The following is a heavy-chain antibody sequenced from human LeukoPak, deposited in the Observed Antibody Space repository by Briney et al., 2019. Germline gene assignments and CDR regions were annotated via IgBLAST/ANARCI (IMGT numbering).Heavy chain of an antibody. D-gene: IGHD2-2*02. CDR1: DGSFSGYY. J-gene: IGHJ5*02. CDR3: ARRLGYCSSTSCYTPSWFDP. CDR2: INHSGST. V-gene: IGHV4-34*01. Sequence: PSETLSLTCAIYDGSFSGYYWRWIRQPPGKGLEWIGEINHSGSTNYNPSLKSRVTISVDTSKNQFSLKLSSVTAADTAVYYCARRLGYCSSTSCYTPSWFDPWGQGTLVTVSS.